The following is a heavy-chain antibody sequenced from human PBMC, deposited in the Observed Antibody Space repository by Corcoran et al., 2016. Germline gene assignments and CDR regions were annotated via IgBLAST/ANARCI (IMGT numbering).Heavy chain of an antibody. CDR2: IYTSGST. D-gene: IGHD3-10*01. J-gene: IGHJ5*02. V-gene: IGHV4-4*07. CDR3: AGELVYGSGRGWFDP. Sequence: QVQLQESGPGLVKPSETLSLTCTVSGGSISSYYWSWIRQPAGKGLEWIGRIYTSGSTNYNPSLKSRVTMSVDTSRNQFSLKLSSVTAADTAVYYCAGELVYGSGRGWFDPWGQGTLVTVSS. CDR1: GGSISSYY.